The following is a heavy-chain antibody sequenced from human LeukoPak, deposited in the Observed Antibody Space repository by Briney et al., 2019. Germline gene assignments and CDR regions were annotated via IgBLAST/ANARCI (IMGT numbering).Heavy chain of an antibody. D-gene: IGHD5-12*01. V-gene: IGHV3-23*01. CDR1: GFTFSSYA. CDR3: AKSLSGYDGVDY. J-gene: IGHJ4*02. CDR2: ISGSGGST. Sequence: GGSLRLSCAASGFTFSSYAMSWVRRAPGKGLEWVSAISGSGGSTYYADSVKGRFTISRDNSKNTLYLQMNSLRAEDTAVYYCAKSLSGYDGVDYWGQGTLVTVSS.